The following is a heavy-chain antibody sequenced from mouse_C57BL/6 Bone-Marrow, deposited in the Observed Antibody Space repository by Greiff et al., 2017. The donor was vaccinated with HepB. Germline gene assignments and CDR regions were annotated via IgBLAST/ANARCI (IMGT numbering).Heavy chain of an antibody. CDR3: ARDAEDGYDGGFAY. CDR1: GFTFSDFY. D-gene: IGHD2-2*01. J-gene: IGHJ3*01. V-gene: IGHV7-1*01. CDR2: SRNKANDYTT. Sequence: EVKLVESGGGLVQSGRSLRLSCATSGFTFSDFYMEWVRQAPGKGLEWIAASRNKANDYTTEYSASVKGRFIVSRDTSQSILYLQMNALRAEDTATYYCARDAEDGYDGGFAYWGQGTLVTVSA.